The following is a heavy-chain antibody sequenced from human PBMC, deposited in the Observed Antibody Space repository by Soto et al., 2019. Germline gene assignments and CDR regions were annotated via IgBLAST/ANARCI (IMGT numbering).Heavy chain of an antibody. CDR3: ARGGGYYYDSSGYYLNWFDP. CDR1: GGSISSYY. Sequence: SETLSLTCTVSGGSISSYYWSWIRQPPGKGLEWIGYIYYSGSTNYNPSLKSRVTISVDTSKNQFSLKLSSVTAADTAVYYCARGGGYYYDSSGYYLNWFDPWGKGTLVTVSS. D-gene: IGHD3-22*01. J-gene: IGHJ5*02. V-gene: IGHV4-59*01. CDR2: IYYSGST.